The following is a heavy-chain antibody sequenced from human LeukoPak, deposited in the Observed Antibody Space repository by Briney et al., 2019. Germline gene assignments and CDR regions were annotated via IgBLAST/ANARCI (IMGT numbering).Heavy chain of an antibody. V-gene: IGHV5-51*01. CDR2: IYPGDSDT. CDR3: ARRGSVPMEHNWFDP. Sequence: GESLKISCKGSGYSFTSYWIGWVRQMPGKGLEWMGIIYPGDSDTRYSPSFQGQVTISADKSISTAYLQWSSLKASDTAMYYCARRGSVPMEHNWFDPWGQGTLVTVSS. CDR1: GYSFTSYW. D-gene: IGHD1-1*01. J-gene: IGHJ5*02.